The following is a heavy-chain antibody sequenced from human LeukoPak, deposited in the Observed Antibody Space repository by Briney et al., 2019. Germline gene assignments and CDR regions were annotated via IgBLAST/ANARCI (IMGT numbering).Heavy chain of an antibody. CDR2: INHSGST. CDR1: GGSFSGYY. J-gene: IGHJ4*02. V-gene: IGHV4-34*01. D-gene: IGHD6-13*01. Sequence: SSETLSLTCAVYGGSFSGYYWSWIRQPQGKGLEWIGEINHSGSTNYNPSLKSRVTISVDTSKNQFSLKLSSVAAADTAVYYCAREKIAAAGPRGYFDYWGQGTLVTVSS. CDR3: AREKIAAAGPRGYFDY.